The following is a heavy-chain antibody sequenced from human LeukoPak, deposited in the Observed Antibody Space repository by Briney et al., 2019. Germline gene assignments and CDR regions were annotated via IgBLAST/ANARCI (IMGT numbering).Heavy chain of an antibody. CDR2: NYYSGST. CDR1: GGSISSYY. D-gene: IGHD6-13*01. J-gene: IGHJ5*02. CDR3: ARGRTLAAAEGSFDP. Sequence: PSETLSLTCTVSGGSISSYYWRWIRQPPGKGLVWIGYNYYSGSTNYNPSLKSRVTISVDTPKNQFSLKLSSETAAHTAVYYCARGRTLAAAEGSFDPWGQGTLVTVSS. V-gene: IGHV4-59*01.